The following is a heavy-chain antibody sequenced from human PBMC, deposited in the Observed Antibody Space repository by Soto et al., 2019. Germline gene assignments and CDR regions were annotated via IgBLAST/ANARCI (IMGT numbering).Heavy chain of an antibody. V-gene: IGHV5-51*01. CDR3: ARDGAAGLYYYYYGMDV. D-gene: IGHD6-13*01. Sequence: ESLKISCKGFGYSFTSYWIGWVRQMPGKGLEWMGIIYPGDSDTRYSPSFQGQVTISADKSISTAYLQWSSLKASDTAMYYCARDGAAGLYYYYYGMDVWGQGTTVTVSS. CDR2: IYPGDSDT. CDR1: GYSFTSYW. J-gene: IGHJ6*02.